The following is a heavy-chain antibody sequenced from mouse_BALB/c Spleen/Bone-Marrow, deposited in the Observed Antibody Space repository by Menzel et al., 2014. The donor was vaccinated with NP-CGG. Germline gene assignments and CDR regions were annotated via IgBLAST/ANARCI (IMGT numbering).Heavy chain of an antibody. Sequence: VHLVESGPSLVQPSQSLSITCTVSGFSLTTYGVHWVRQSPGKGLEWLGVIWRGGSTDYNAAFMSRLSITKDNSKSQVFFKMNSLQADDTAIYYCARYLGGTMDYWGRGTSVTVSS. V-gene: IGHV2-5-1*01. CDR1: GFSLTTYG. D-gene: IGHD2-12*01. J-gene: IGHJ4*01. CDR3: ARYLGGTMDY. CDR2: IWRGGST.